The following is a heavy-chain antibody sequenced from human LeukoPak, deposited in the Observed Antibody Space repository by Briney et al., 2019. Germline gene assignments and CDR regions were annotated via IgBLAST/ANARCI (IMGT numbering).Heavy chain of an antibody. CDR1: GFTFSSYS. Sequence: GGSLRLSCAASGFTFSSYSMNWVRQAPGKGLEWVSGINWNGGSTGYADSVKGRFTISRDNAKNSLYLQMNSLRAEDTALYYCAREHRPQQWLVRGDYYYYMDVWGKGTTVTVSS. CDR2: INWNGGST. J-gene: IGHJ6*03. D-gene: IGHD6-19*01. V-gene: IGHV3-20*04. CDR3: AREHRPQQWLVRGDYYYYMDV.